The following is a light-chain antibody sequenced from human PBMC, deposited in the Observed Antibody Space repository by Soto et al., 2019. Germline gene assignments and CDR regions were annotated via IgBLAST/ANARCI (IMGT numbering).Light chain of an antibody. V-gene: IGLV1-40*01. CDR1: SSNIGAGYD. CDR2: GNS. CDR3: QSYDSSLSVV. J-gene: IGLJ2*01. Sequence: QLVLTQPPSVSGAPGQRVTISCTGSSSNIGAGYDVHWYQQLPGTAPKLLIYGNSNRPSGVPDRFSGSKSGTSASLAFTGLQAEDEADYYCQSYDSSLSVVFGGGTKVTVL.